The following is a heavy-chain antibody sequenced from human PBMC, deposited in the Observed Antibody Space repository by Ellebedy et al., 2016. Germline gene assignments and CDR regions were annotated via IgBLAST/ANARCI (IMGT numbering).Heavy chain of an antibody. J-gene: IGHJ4*02. V-gene: IGHV3-21*04. CDR1: GFNFSAYR. D-gene: IGHD3-9*01. CDR2: ITSDLLDM. Sequence: GESLKISCTASGFNFSAYRVNWVRQAPGKGLEWVSSITSDLLDMTYRDSVKGRFTISRDNSKNTLYLQMNSLRAEDTAVYYCARDLWQLHFDHFFDYWGQGTLVTVST. CDR3: ARDLWQLHFDHFFDY.